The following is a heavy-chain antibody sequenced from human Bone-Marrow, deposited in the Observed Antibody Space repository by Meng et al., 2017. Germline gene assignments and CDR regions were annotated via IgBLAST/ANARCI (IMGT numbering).Heavy chain of an antibody. CDR3: ALTLIAAVGLEY. Sequence: QITLKASGPTLVKPTQTPTITCTFSGFSLTTSGVGVGWIRQPPGKALEWLALVYWDDDKRYSPSLKRRLTITKDTSRNQVVLTMTNMYPVDTGTYYCALTLIAAVGLEYWGQGTLVTVSS. J-gene: IGHJ4*02. CDR1: GFSLTTSGVG. CDR2: VYWDDDK. V-gene: IGHV2-5*02. D-gene: IGHD2-21*01.